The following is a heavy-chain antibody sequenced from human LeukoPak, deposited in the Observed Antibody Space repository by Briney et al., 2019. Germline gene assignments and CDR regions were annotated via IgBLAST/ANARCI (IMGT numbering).Heavy chain of an antibody. Sequence: GESLKISCKGSGYSFTSYWIGWVRQMPGKGPEWMGIIYPGDSDTRYSPSFQGQVTISADKSISTAYLQWSSLKASDTAMYYCARRYSSSWTNQYNWFDPWGQGTLVTVSS. CDR2: IYPGDSDT. V-gene: IGHV5-51*01. CDR3: ARRYSSSWTNQYNWFDP. J-gene: IGHJ5*02. D-gene: IGHD6-13*01. CDR1: GYSFTSYW.